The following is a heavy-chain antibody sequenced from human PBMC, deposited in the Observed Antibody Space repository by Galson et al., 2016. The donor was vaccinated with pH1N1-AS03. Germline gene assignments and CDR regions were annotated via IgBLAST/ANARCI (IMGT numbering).Heavy chain of an antibody. V-gene: IGHV3-66*02. J-gene: IGHJ4*02. Sequence: SLRLSCAASGFTVSVNYMNWVRQAPGKGLEWVSVIYSDGSTYYADSVKGRFTISRDKSKNTLYLQMSSLRTEDTAVYYWARDPSSGSYYERDYWGQGTLVAVSS. CDR2: IYSDGST. CDR3: ARDPSSGSYYERDY. CDR1: GFTVSVNY. D-gene: IGHD1-26*01.